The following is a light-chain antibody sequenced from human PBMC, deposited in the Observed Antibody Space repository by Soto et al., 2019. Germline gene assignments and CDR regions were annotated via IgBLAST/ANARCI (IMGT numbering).Light chain of an antibody. J-gene: IGLJ1*01. V-gene: IGLV2-14*01. CDR3: SSYSISTAYL. CDR1: SSDVGGYDY. Sequence: ALTQPASVSGSPGQSITISCTGTSSDVGGYDYVSWYQIHPGKAPKLMVFEVSNRPSGVSYRFSGSKSGNTASLTISGLQAEDEADYFCSSYSISTAYLFGTGTKVTVL. CDR2: EVS.